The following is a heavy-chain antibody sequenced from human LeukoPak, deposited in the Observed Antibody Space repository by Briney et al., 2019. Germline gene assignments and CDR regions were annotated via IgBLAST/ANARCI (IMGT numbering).Heavy chain of an antibody. D-gene: IGHD1-1*01. CDR2: MNPNSGNT. CDR1: GYTFTGYD. V-gene: IGHV1-8*03. J-gene: IGHJ4*02. CDR3: ARGWTGTTNFDY. Sequence: ASVKVSCKASGYTFTGYDINWVRQATGQGLEWMGWMNPNSGNTGYAQKFQGGVTITRNTSISTAYMELSSLRSEDTAVYYCARGWTGTTNFDYWGQGTLVTVSS.